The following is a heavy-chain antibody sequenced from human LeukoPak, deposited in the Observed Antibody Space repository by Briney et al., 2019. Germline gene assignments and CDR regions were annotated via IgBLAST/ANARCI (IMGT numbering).Heavy chain of an antibody. CDR3: ARRFGGSLRMVKTFFDP. D-gene: IGHD4-23*01. V-gene: IGHV4-34*01. CDR1: GGSISSYY. J-gene: IGHJ5*02. Sequence: SETLSLTCTVSGGSISSYYWSWIRQPPGKGLEWIGEINHSGSTNCNPSLKSRVTISVDTSKNQFSLKLSSVTAADTAVYYCARRFGGSLRMVKTFFDPWGQGTLVTVSS. CDR2: INHSGST.